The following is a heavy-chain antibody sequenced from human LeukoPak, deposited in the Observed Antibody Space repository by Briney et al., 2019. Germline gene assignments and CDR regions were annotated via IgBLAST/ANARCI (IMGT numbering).Heavy chain of an antibody. CDR1: GGTFSSYA. CDR2: IIPIFGAA. CDR3: ARMGAGTTGPFDY. J-gene: IGHJ4*02. D-gene: IGHD1-7*01. Sequence: SVKVSCKASGGTFSSYAISWVRQAPGQGLEWMGGIIPIFGAANYAQKFQGRVTITADESTSTAYMELSSLRSEDTAVYYCARMGAGTTGPFDYWGQGTLVTVSS. V-gene: IGHV1-69*13.